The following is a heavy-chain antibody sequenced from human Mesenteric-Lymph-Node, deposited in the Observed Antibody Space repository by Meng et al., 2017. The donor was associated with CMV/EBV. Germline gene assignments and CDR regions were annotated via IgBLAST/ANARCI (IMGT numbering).Heavy chain of an antibody. D-gene: IGHD4-23*01. CDR2: IIPIFGTA. Sequence: SVKVSCKASGGTFSSYAISWVRQAPGQGLEWMGGIIPIFGTANYAQKFQGRVTITTDESTSTAYMELSSLRSEDTAVYYCAADEGFIGGNSAYYYYGMDVWGQGTTVTVSS. CDR3: AADEGFIGGNSAYYYYGMDV. V-gene: IGHV1-69*05. J-gene: IGHJ6*02. CDR1: GGTFSSYA.